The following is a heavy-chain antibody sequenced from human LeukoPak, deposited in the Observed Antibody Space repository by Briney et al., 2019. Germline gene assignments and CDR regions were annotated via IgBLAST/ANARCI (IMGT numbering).Heavy chain of an antibody. CDR3: ARDLLRVNDDAFDI. V-gene: IGHV3-7*01. Sequence: GGSLRLSCAASGFTFSGHWMSWVRQAPGKGLEWVANINQGGSDKYYVDSVKGRFTISRDNANNLLYLQMNSLRGEDTAVYYCARDLLRVNDDAFDIWGQGTMVTVSS. J-gene: IGHJ3*02. D-gene: IGHD4-17*01. CDR2: INQGGSDK. CDR1: GFTFSGHW.